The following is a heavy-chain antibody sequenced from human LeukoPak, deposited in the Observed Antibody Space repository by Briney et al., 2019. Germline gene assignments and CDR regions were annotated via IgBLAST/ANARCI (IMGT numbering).Heavy chain of an antibody. V-gene: IGHV4-38-2*02. J-gene: IGHJ1*01. D-gene: IGHD3-22*01. CDR3: ARAVDSSGFSTFQY. CDR1: GHSIINPFY. Sequence: SETLSLTCTVSGHSIINPFYWGWIRQPPGKGLEWIGSIYHTGSTYYNPSLKSRVTISVDTSKNQFSLKLKSVTAADTAVYYCARAVDSSGFSTFQYWGQGTLVTVS. CDR2: IYHTGST.